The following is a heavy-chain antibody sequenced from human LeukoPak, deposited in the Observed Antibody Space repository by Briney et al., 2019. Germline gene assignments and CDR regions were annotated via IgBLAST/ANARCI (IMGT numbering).Heavy chain of an antibody. CDR2: ISSSGSTI. Sequence: GGSLRLSCAASGFTFSDYYMSWIRQAPGKGLEWVSYISSSGSTIYYADSVKGRFTISRDNAKNSLYLQMNSLRAEDTAVYYCARGPDDFWSGYYGNPRLHYYGMDVWGQGTTVTVSS. CDR1: GFTFSDYY. CDR3: ARGPDDFWSGYYGNPRLHYYGMDV. V-gene: IGHV3-11*01. D-gene: IGHD3-3*01. J-gene: IGHJ6*02.